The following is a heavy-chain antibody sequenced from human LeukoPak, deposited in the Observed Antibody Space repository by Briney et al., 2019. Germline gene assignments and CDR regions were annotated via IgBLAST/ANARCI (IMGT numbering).Heavy chain of an antibody. J-gene: IGHJ3*02. Sequence: SVKVSCKASGGTFSSYAISWVRQAPGQGLEWMGGIIPIFGTANYAQKFQGRVTITADESTSTAYMELSSLRSEDTAAYYCARGSSGWDAFDIWGQGTMVTVSS. CDR1: GGTFSSYA. D-gene: IGHD6-19*01. V-gene: IGHV1-69*13. CDR3: ARGSSGWDAFDI. CDR2: IIPIFGTA.